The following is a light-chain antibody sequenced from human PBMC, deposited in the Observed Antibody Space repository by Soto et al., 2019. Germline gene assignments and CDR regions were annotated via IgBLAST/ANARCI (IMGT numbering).Light chain of an antibody. V-gene: IGKV3-20*01. CDR3: QQYGSSPPLT. CDR1: QSVSSSY. Sequence: EIVLTQSPGTLSLSPGERATLSCRASQSVSSSYLAWYQQKPGQAPRPLIYGASSRATGIPDRISGSGSGTDFTFTISRLEPEDFAVYYCQQYGSSPPLTFGQGTKLEIK. J-gene: IGKJ2*01. CDR2: GAS.